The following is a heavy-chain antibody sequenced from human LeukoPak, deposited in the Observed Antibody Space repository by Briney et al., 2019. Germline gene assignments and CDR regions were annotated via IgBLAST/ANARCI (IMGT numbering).Heavy chain of an antibody. V-gene: IGHV3-23*01. CDR3: AKRFCSATRCFHFDY. J-gene: IGHJ4*02. D-gene: IGHD2-2*01. CDR1: GLTFAGYD. CDR2: TSASGDNT. Sequence: GGSLRLSCAASGLTFAGYDMSWVRQAPGKGLEWVSTTSASGDNTYYAGSVKGRFTISRDNSENTLYLQMDSLRAEDTAVYYCAKRFCSATRCFHFDYWGQGTLVTVSS.